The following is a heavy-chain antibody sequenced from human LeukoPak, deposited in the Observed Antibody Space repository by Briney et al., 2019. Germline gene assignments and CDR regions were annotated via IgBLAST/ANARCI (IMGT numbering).Heavy chain of an antibody. Sequence: SETLSLTCTVSGVPISDYYWSWIRQPPGKGMDWDGYIYYSGSTNNNPSLKSRVTISVDTSKNQFSLKLSSLTAADIAVYYCARGTYGSSWQLEHFDYWGQGTLVTVSS. D-gene: IGHD6-13*01. V-gene: IGHV4-59*01. J-gene: IGHJ4*02. CDR3: ARGTYGSSWQLEHFDY. CDR2: IYYSGST. CDR1: GVPISDYY.